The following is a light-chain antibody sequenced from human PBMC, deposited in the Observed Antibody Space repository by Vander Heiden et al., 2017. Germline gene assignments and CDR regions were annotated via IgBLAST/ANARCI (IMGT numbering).Light chain of an antibody. CDR2: EVT. J-gene: IGLJ1*01. CDR3: CSYAGSDTLYV. CDR1: SSDVGSYNL. Sequence: QSSLTQPPSVSGSPAQSITISCTGTSSDVGSYNLVSWYQQHPDKAPKVLIYEVTKRPSGVSNRFSGSRSGNTASMTISGLQAEDEADYYCCSYAGSDTLYVFGTGTKVTVL. V-gene: IGLV2-23*02.